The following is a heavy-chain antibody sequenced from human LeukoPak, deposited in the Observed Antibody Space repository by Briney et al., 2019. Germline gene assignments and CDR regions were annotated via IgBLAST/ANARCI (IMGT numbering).Heavy chain of an antibody. CDR2: IVVGSGNT. CDR1: GFTLTTSA. Sequence: ASVKVSCKPSGFTLTTSAMQWVRQARGQRLEWIGWIVVGSGNTNYAQKFQERVTISRDVSTSTAYMELSSLRSEDTAVYYCAAGGRYYYGFDYWGQGTLVTVSS. J-gene: IGHJ4*02. CDR3: AAGGRYYYGFDY. V-gene: IGHV1-58*02. D-gene: IGHD3-10*01.